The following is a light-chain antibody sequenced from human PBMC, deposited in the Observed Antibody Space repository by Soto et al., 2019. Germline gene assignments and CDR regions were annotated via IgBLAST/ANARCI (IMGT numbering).Light chain of an antibody. CDR3: QAWDSSTVV. V-gene: IGLV3-1*01. Sequence: SYELTQPPSVSVSPGQTASITCSGDKLGDKYACWYQQKPGQSPVLVIYQDSKRPSGIPERFSGSNSGNTATLTISGTQAMDVADSYCQAWDSSTVVFGGGTKVTVL. J-gene: IGLJ2*01. CDR2: QDS. CDR1: KLGDKY.